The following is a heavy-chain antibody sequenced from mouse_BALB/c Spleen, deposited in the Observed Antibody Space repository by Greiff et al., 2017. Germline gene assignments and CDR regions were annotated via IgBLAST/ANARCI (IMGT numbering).Heavy chain of an antibody. CDR1: GYTFTDYA. CDR2: ISTYYGNT. J-gene: IGHJ4*01. Sequence: VMLVESGPELVRPGVSVKISCKGSGYTFTDYAMHWVKQSHAKSLEWIGVISTYYGNTNYNQKFKGKATMTVDKSSSTAYMELARLTSEDSAIYYCARGGARATSDYAMDYWGQGTSVTVSS. D-gene: IGHD3-1*01. V-gene: IGHV1-67*01. CDR3: ARGGARATSDYAMDY.